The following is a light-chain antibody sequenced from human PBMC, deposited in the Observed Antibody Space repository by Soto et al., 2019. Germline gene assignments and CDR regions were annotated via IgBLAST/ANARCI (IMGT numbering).Light chain of an antibody. CDR2: NSD. V-gene: IGLV1-51*01. CDR3: GTWDNNLSAGL. J-gene: IGLJ1*01. Sequence: QSVLTQPPSVSAAPGKKVTITCSGGSSNSGNNYVFWYQPFPGTAPRLLIFNSDKRPSGIPDRFSGSKCYTSATLGITGPDPGDEADYYCGTWDNNLSAGLFGTGTKVTVL. CDR1: SSNSGNNY.